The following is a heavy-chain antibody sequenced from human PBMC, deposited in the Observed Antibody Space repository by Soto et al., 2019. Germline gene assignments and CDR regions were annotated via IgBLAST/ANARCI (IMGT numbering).Heavy chain of an antibody. D-gene: IGHD3-10*01. CDR3: TGITSFRGMDP. CDR2: TYYRSKWNN. Sequence: SPTLSRPCAISGDSVSSNRAAWNWIRQSPSRGLEWLGRTYYRSKWNNDYALSVKRRITINPDTPKNQVSLHLYSVTPEDTAVYYCTGITSFRGMDPWGQGTLVTVSS. CDR1: GDSVSSNRAA. V-gene: IGHV6-1*01. J-gene: IGHJ5*02.